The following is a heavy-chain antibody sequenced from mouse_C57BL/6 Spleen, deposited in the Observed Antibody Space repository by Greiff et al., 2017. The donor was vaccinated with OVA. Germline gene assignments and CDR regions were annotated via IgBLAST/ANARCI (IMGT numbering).Heavy chain of an antibody. CDR3: SRYRQGGYFDY. V-gene: IGHV14-2*01. D-gene: IGHD3-2*01. CDR1: GFNIKDYY. Sequence: VQLQQSGVELVKPGASVKLSCTASGFNIKDYYMHWVKQRTEQGLEWIGRIDPEDGETKYAPKFQGKATITADTSSNTAYLQLSSLTSDDSAVYYCSRYRQGGYFDYWGQGTTLTVSS. J-gene: IGHJ2*01. CDR2: IDPEDGET.